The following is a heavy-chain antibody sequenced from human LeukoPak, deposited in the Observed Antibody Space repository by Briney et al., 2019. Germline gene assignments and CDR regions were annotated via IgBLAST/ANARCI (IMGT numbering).Heavy chain of an antibody. J-gene: IGHJ2*01. D-gene: IGHD6-19*01. V-gene: IGHV3-66*01. CDR3: AKGLVYWYFDL. Sequence: GGSLRLSCAASGFTVSSNYMSWVRQAPGKGLEWVSVIYSGGSTYYADSVKGKFTISRDNSKNTLYLQMNSLRVEDTAVYYCAKGLVYWYFDLWGRGTLVTVSS. CDR2: IYSGGST. CDR1: GFTVSSNY.